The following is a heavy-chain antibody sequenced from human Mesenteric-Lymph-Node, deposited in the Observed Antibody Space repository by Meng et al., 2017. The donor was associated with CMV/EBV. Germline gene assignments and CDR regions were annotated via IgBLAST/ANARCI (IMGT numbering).Heavy chain of an antibody. CDR1: EFTFSSYA. J-gene: IGHJ4*02. Sequence: GESLKISCAASEFTFSSYAMSWVRQAPGKGLEWVSAISGSGGSTYYADSVKGRFTISRDNSKNTLSLQMNSLTTDDLAIYYCARSSPTIDYWGQGTLVTVSS. D-gene: IGHD1/OR15-1a*01. CDR2: ISGSGGST. V-gene: IGHV3-23*01. CDR3: ARSSPTIDY.